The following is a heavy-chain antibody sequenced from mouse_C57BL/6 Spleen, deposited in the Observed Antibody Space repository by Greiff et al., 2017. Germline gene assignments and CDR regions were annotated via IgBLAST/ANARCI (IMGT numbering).Heavy chain of an antibody. Sequence: EVMLVESGTVLARPGASVKMSCKTSGYTFTSYWMHWVKQRPGQGLEWIGAIYPGNSDTSYNQKFKGKAKLTAVTSASTAYMELSSLTNEDSAVYYCTRRTMVTYWYFDVWGTGTTVTVSS. CDR3: TRRTMVTYWYFDV. CDR2: IYPGNSDT. J-gene: IGHJ1*03. V-gene: IGHV1-5*01. CDR1: GYTFTSYW. D-gene: IGHD2-2*01.